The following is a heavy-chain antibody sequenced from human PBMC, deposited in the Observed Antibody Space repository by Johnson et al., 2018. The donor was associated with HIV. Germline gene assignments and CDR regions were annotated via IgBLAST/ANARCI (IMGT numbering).Heavy chain of an antibody. CDR3: ARDPNSSNCSGVTCYSAAFDI. J-gene: IGHJ3*02. D-gene: IGHD2-15*01. V-gene: IGHV3-30*04. CDR2: ISYDGSNK. Sequence: VQLVESGGGVVQPGRSLRLSCAASGFTFSSYAMHWVRQAPGKGLEWVAVISYDGSNKYYADSVKGRFTISRDNSKNTLYLQMNSLRAEDTAVYYCARDPNSSNCSGVTCYSAAFDIWGQGTMVTVSS. CDR1: GFTFSSYA.